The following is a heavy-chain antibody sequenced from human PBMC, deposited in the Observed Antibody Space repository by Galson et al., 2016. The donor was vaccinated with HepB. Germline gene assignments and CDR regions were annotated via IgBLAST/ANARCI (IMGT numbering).Heavy chain of an antibody. CDR2: IRTKPKSYAT. Sequence: SLRLSCAASGFTFSSYGMHWVRQAPGKGLEWVGRIRTKPKSYATAYAASVKGRFTISRDDSKNTAYLQMNSLKTEDTAVYYCTRTPLIDYYDSSGNYCFDDWGQGTLVTVSS. D-gene: IGHD3-22*01. CDR3: TRTPLIDYYDSSGNYCFDD. J-gene: IGHJ4*02. CDR1: GFTFSSYG. V-gene: IGHV3-73*01.